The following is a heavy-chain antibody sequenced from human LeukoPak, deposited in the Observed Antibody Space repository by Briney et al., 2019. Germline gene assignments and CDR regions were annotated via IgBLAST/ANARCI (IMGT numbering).Heavy chain of an antibody. CDR2: IYPGDSDT. J-gene: IGHJ3*02. Sequence: GESLKISCKGSGYSFTTYWIAWVRQMPGKGLEWMGIIYPGDSDTRYSPTFEGQVTISADKSISTAYLQWSTLKASDSGIYYCARAVAGLSNAFEIWGQGTMVTVSA. CDR1: GYSFTTYW. V-gene: IGHV5-51*01. D-gene: IGHD6-19*01. CDR3: ARAVAGLSNAFEI.